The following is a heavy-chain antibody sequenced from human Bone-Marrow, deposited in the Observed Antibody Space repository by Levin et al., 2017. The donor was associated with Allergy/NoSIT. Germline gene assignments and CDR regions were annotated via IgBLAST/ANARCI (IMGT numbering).Heavy chain of an antibody. J-gene: IGHJ4*01. Sequence: GGSLRLSCAASGFTFDDYGMDWVRQVPGKGLEWVSGINWNGNNKEYADSVKGRFTITRDNANNSLYLQMNSLRDEDTAFYYCTKHSIVMSTDEGFKSWGQR. CDR3: TKHSIVMSTDEGFKS. V-gene: IGHV3-9*01. CDR1: GFTFDDYG. CDR2: INWNGNNK. D-gene: IGHD3-10*02.